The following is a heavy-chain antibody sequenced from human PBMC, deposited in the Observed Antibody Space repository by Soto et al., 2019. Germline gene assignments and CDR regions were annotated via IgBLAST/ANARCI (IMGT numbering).Heavy chain of an antibody. CDR1: GGSISSGVYY. CDR3: ARFIPGTGSDY. D-gene: IGHD1-20*01. V-gene: IGHV4-31*03. CDR2: IYYSGRN. Sequence: QVQLQESGPGLVKPSQTLSLTCTVSGGSISSGVYYWSWIRQHPGKGLEWIGYIYYSGRNYYPPSLQSRVTISVDTSKNQFSLKLSSVTAADTAVYYCARFIPGTGSDYWGQGTLVTVSS. J-gene: IGHJ4*02.